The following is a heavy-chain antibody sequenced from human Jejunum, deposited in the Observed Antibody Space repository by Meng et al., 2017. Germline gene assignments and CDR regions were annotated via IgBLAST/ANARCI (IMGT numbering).Heavy chain of an antibody. Sequence: EVQLVESGGGLVQPGGSLRLSCAASGFTFSDYWMHWVRQAPGKGLVCISRINIDGSITTYADSVKGRFAISRGNAKNTLHLQMNSLRAEDTAVYYCATVREGNFFFDDWGQGTLVTVSS. J-gene: IGHJ4*02. CDR1: GFTFSDYW. CDR2: INIDGSIT. V-gene: IGHV3-74*01. D-gene: IGHD1-7*01. CDR3: ATVREGNFFFDD.